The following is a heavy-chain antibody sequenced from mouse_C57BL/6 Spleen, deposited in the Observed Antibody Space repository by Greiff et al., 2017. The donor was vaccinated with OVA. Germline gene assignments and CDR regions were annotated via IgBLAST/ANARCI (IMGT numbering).Heavy chain of an antibody. J-gene: IGHJ3*01. D-gene: IGHD2-4*01. CDR1: GFNITDYY. Sequence: EVQLQQSGAELVKPGASVKLSCTASGFNITDYYMHWVKQRTEQGLEWIGRIDPEDGETNYAPKVQGKATITADTSSNTAYLQLSSLTSEDTAVYYCARQDYDGAWFAYWGQGTLVTVSA. V-gene: IGHV14-2*01. CDR2: IDPEDGET. CDR3: ARQDYDGAWFAY.